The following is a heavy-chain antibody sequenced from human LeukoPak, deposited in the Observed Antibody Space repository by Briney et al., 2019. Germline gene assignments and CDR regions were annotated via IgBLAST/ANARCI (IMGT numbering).Heavy chain of an antibody. J-gene: IGHJ3*02. CDR2: IGTSSTTI. V-gene: IGHV3-48*03. Sequence: PGGSLRLSCAASGFTFSNYEMNWVRQAPGKGLEWVSLIGTSSTTIYYADSVKGRFSISRDNAKNSLYLQMTSLRAEDTAVYYCARSFDIWGQGTMVTVSS. CDR3: ARSFDI. CDR1: GFTFSNYE.